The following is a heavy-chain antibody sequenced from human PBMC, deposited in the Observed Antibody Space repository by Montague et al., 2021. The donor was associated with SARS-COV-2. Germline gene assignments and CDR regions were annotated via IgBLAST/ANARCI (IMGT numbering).Heavy chain of an antibody. CDR1: GGSTSSYY. J-gene: IGHJ2*01. V-gene: IGHV4-59*01. CDR3: PRTIVVVSAASRYFDL. D-gene: IGHD2-2*01. CDR2: IYYSGST. Sequence: SETLSLTCTVSGGSTSSYYWSWIRQPLGKGLEWIGCIYYSGSTNYNPSLKSRVPISVDTSKTQFSLKLNSVTAADTAVYYCPRTIVVVSAASRYFDLWGRGTLVTVSS.